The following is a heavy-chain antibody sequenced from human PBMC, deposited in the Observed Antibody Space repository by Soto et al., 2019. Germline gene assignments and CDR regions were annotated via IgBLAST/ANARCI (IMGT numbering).Heavy chain of an antibody. Sequence: NPSETLSLTCAVYGGSFSGYYWSWIRQPPGKGLEWIGEINHSGSTNYNPSLKSRVTISVDTSKNQFSLKLSSVTAADTAVYYCATGSGSYRNWFDPWGQGTLVTVSS. V-gene: IGHV4-34*01. CDR1: GGSFSGYY. CDR3: ATGSGSYRNWFDP. CDR2: INHSGST. D-gene: IGHD1-26*01. J-gene: IGHJ5*02.